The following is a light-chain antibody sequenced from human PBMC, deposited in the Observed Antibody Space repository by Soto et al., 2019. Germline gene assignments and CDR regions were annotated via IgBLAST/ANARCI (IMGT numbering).Light chain of an antibody. CDR3: CSYAGSRTFV. J-gene: IGLJ2*01. Sequence: QSALTQPASVSGSPGQSITISCTGTSSDVGSYNLVSWYQQHPGKAPKLLLYEGSKRPLGVSNRFSGSKSGNTASLTISGLQAEDEADYYCCSYAGSRTFVFGGGTKLTVL. CDR1: SSDVGSYNL. V-gene: IGLV2-23*03. CDR2: EGS.